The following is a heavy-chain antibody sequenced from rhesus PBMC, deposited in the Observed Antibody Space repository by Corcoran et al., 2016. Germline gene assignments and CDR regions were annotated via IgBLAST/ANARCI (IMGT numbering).Heavy chain of an antibody. CDR1: GASISNNY. Sequence: QLQLQESRPGLVKPSETLSLTCAVSGASISNNYWSGVRQPPGKGLEWIGRVTGVGGSTDSNPSLKSRVTLSTDTAKNHISLKLTSVTAADTAVYYCTEGWSSGPWGQGVLVTVSS. V-gene: IGHV4-173*01. J-gene: IGHJ4*01. CDR3: TEGWSSGP. CDR2: VTGVGGST. D-gene: IGHD6-25*01.